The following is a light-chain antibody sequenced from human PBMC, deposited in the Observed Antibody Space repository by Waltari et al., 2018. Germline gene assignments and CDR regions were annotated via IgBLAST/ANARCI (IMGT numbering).Light chain of an antibody. V-gene: IGLV3-19*01. J-gene: IGLJ3*02. CDR1: RLRSYY. CDR3: NSRDSSGNEV. Sequence: SELTQDPAVSVALGPTVTVTCPGDRLRSYYACWYQQKPGQAPVLVIYGKNNRPSGIPDRFSGSSSGNTASLTITGAQAEDEADYYCNSRDSSGNEVFGGGTKLTVL. CDR2: GKN.